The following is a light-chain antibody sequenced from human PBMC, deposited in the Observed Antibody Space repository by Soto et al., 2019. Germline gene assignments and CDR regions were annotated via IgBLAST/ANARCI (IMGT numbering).Light chain of an antibody. CDR3: QQYGSSPWT. CDR1: QSVSSS. CDR2: VAS. V-gene: IGKV3-20*01. J-gene: IGKJ1*01. Sequence: EIVLTQSPGTLSLSPGERATLSCRASQSVSSSLAWYQQKPGQAPRLLIYVASNRATGIPDRFSGSGSGADFTLIISRLEAEDFAVYHCQQYGSSPWTFGEGTKVEFK.